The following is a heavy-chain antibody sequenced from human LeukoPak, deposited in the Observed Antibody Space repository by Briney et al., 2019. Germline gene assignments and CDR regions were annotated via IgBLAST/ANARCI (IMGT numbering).Heavy chain of an antibody. J-gene: IGHJ4*02. V-gene: IGHV3-23*01. CDR2: ISGSGGST. CDR3: AKGGGTGYSSSWYSN. Sequence: GGSLRLSCAASGFTFSNYGMSWVRQAPGKGLEWVSAISGSGGSTYYADSVKGRFTISRDNSKNTLYLQMNSLRAEDAAVYYCAKGGGTGYSSSWYSNWGQGTLVTVSP. D-gene: IGHD6-13*01. CDR1: GFTFSNYG.